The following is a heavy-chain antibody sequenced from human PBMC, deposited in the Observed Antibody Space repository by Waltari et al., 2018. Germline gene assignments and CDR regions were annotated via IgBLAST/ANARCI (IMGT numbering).Heavy chain of an antibody. CDR1: GGSISSYY. D-gene: IGHD3-3*01. J-gene: IGHJ6*03. CDR2: IYYSGST. Sequence: QVQLQESGPGLLKPSETLSLTCTVSGGSISSYYWSWIRQPPGKGLEWIGYIYYSGSTNYTPSLKSRVTISVDTSKNQFSLKLSSVTAADTAVYYCASLHEPGKYYDFWSGYYGGSYYMDVWGKGTTVTVSS. CDR3: ASLHEPGKYYDFWSGYYGGSYYMDV. V-gene: IGHV4-59*01.